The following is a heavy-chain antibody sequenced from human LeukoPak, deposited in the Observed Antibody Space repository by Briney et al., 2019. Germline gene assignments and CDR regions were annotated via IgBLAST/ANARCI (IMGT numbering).Heavy chain of an antibody. CDR3: ARKVAGSHPFDY. CDR1: GFTFSSYS. J-gene: IGHJ4*02. D-gene: IGHD6-19*01. Sequence: GGSLRLSCAASGFTFSSYSMSWVRQAPGKGLEWVSGISGGGVTTNYADAVKGRFFISRDNSKNTLYLQMNSLRVEDTAVYYCARKVAGSHPFDYWGQGTLVTVSS. V-gene: IGHV3-23*01. CDR2: ISGGGVTT.